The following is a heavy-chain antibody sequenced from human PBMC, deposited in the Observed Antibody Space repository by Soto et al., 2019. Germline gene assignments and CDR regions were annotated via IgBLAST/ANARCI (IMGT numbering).Heavy chain of an antibody. J-gene: IGHJ4*02. Sequence: EVQLLDSGGGLVQPGGSLRLSCAASGFTFSNYAMTWVRQGPGKGLEWVSGISGSGGRSYYADSVKGRFTISRDNSKRTLYLQMISLRAEDTAVYYCATAYFVWSSEQPYYFDYWGQGTLVTVSS. CDR2: ISGSGGRS. V-gene: IGHV3-23*01. D-gene: IGHD3-16*01. CDR1: GFTFSNYA. CDR3: ATAYFVWSSEQPYYFDY.